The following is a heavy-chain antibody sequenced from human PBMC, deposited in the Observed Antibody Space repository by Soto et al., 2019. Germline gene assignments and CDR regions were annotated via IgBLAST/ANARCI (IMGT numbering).Heavy chain of an antibody. Sequence: GGSLRLSCAASGFTFSSYTMNWVRQAPGKGLEWVSCISRSGSTIYYADSVKGRFTISRDNAKNSLYLQLNSLRDEDTAVYFCATSSDYDSSGYSGPSDYWGQGTLVTVSS. CDR1: GFTFSSYT. D-gene: IGHD3-22*01. CDR3: ATSSDYDSSGYSGPSDY. V-gene: IGHV3-48*02. CDR2: ISRSGSTI. J-gene: IGHJ4*02.